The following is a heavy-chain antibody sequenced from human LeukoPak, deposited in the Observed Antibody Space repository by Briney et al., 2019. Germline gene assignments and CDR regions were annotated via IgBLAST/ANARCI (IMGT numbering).Heavy chain of an antibody. V-gene: IGHV3-21*01. D-gene: IGHD6-13*01. J-gene: IGHJ6*02. CDR1: GFTFSSYS. CDR2: ISSSSSYI. Sequence: PGGSLRLSCAASGFTFSSYSMNWVRQAPGKGLEWVSSISSSSSYIYYADSVKGRFTISRDNAKNSLYLQMNSLRAEDTAVYYCARDFTPVAPEQQLVPGDGMDVWGQGTTVTVSS. CDR3: ARDFTPVAPEQQLVPGDGMDV.